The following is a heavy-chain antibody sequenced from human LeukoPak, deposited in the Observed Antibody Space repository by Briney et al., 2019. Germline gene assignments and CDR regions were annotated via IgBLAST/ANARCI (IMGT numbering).Heavy chain of an antibody. CDR1: GFTFRSYW. V-gene: IGHV3-7*01. CDR3: ARDACSSISCYHNWFDP. CDR2: IKQGGSEK. J-gene: IGHJ5*02. Sequence: GGSLRLSCAASGFTFRSYWMSWVRQAPGKGLEWVANIKQGGSEKYYVDSVKGRSTISRDNAKNSLYLQMNSLRAEDTAVYYCARDACSSISCYHNWFDPWGQGTLVTVSS. D-gene: IGHD2-2*01.